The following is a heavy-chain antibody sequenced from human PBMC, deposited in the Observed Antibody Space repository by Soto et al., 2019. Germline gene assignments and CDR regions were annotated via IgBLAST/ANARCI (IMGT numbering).Heavy chain of an antibody. CDR1: GGSISSYY. J-gene: IGHJ4*02. V-gene: IGHV4-4*07. CDR3: ARVSRLGQWAYYFDY. CDR2: IYTSGST. D-gene: IGHD6-19*01. Sequence: SETLSLTCTVSGGSISSYYWSWIRQPAGKGLEWIGRIYTSGSTNYNPSLKSRVTMPVDTSKNQFSLKLSSVTAADTAVYYCARVSRLGQWAYYFDYWGQGTLVTVST.